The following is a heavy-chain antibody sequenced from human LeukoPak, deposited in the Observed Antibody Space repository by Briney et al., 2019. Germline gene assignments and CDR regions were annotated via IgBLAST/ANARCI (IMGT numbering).Heavy chain of an antibody. J-gene: IGHJ6*03. Sequence: SETLSLTCTVSGGSISSYYWSWIRQPAGKGLEWIGRIYTSGSTNYNPSLKSRVTMSVDTSKNQFSLKLSSATAADTAVYYCARDSGSYSYYYYYMDVWGKGTTVTVSS. D-gene: IGHD1-26*01. CDR1: GGSISSYY. CDR2: IYTSGST. CDR3: ARDSGSYSYYYYYMDV. V-gene: IGHV4-4*07.